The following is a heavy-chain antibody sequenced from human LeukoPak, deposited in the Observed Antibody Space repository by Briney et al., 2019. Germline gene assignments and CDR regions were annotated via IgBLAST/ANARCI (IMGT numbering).Heavy chain of an antibody. D-gene: IGHD3-3*01. CDR2: IIPIFGTA. Sequence: SVKVSCKASGGTFSSYAISWVRQAPGQGLEGMGGIIPIFGTANYAQKFQGRVTMTRNTSISTAYMELSSLRSEDTAVYYCARGLLSDDFWSGYYATEPLDYWGQGTLVTVSS. CDR1: GGTFSSYA. CDR3: ARGLLSDDFWSGYYATEPLDY. J-gene: IGHJ4*02. V-gene: IGHV1-69*05.